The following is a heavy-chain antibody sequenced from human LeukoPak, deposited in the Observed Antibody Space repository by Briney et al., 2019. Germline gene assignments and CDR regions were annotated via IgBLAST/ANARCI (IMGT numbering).Heavy chain of an antibody. CDR2: ISGSGGST. J-gene: IGHJ6*02. V-gene: IGHV3-23*01. D-gene: IGHD3-10*02. Sequence: PGGSLRLSCAASGFTVSSNYMSWVRQAPGKGLEWVSAISGSGGSTYYADSVKGRFTISRDNSKNTLYLQMNSLRAEDTAVYYCAKALVRVNYYYYGMDVWGQGTTVTVSS. CDR3: AKALVRVNYYYYGMDV. CDR1: GFTVSSNY.